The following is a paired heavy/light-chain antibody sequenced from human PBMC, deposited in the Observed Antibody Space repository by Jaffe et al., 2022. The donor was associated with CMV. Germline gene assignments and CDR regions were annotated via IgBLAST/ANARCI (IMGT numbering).Light chain of an antibody. V-gene: IGKV1-5*03. CDR1: QSISSW. J-gene: IGKJ4*01. CDR2: KAY. Sequence: DIQMTQSPSTLSASVGDRVTITCRASQSISSWLAWYQQKPGKAPKLLIYKAYSLESGVPSRFSGSASGTEFTLTISSLQPDDFATYYCQQYDSYPLTFGGGTKVEIK. CDR3: QQYDSYPLT.
Heavy chain of an antibody. CDR1: GYTFSTYY. V-gene: IGHV1-46*01. J-gene: IGHJ4*02. CDR2: ISPSGSST. CDR3: ARQAPRMTAGSSLDY. D-gene: IGHD6-19*01. Sequence: QVQLVQSGAEVRKPGASVKVSCKASGYTFSTYYMHWVRQAPGEGLEWMAIISPSGSSTTYAKKFQGRLTMTRDTSTSTLYMELSSLESEDTGMYYCARQAPRMTAGSSLDYWGQGTLVTVSS.